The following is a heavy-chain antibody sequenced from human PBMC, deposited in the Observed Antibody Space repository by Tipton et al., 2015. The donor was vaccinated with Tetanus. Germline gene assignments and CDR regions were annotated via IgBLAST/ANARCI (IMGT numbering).Heavy chain of an antibody. J-gene: IGHJ4*02. CDR3: ASGSALDY. CDR2: ISWNSGSK. Sequence: SLRLSCAASGFTFDDYAMHWVRQAPGKGLEWVSGISWNSGSKGYADSVKGRVTISRDNAKNSLYLQMNSLRAEDTALYYCASGSALDYWGQGMLVTVSA. D-gene: IGHD6-25*01. CDR1: GFTFDDYA. V-gene: IGHV3-9*01.